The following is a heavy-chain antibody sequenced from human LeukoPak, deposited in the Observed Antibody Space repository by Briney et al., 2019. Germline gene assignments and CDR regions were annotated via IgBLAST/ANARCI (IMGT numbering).Heavy chain of an antibody. CDR3: ASALGTTGTARHFDY. CDR1: GYTFTGYY. Sequence: ASVKVSCKASGYTFTGYYMHWVRQAPGQVLEWMGCINPNSGGTNYAQKFQGRVTMTRDTSISTAYMELSRLRSDDTAVYYCASALGTTGTARHFDYWGQGTLVTVSS. CDR2: INPNSGGT. D-gene: IGHD1-1*01. V-gene: IGHV1-2*02. J-gene: IGHJ4*02.